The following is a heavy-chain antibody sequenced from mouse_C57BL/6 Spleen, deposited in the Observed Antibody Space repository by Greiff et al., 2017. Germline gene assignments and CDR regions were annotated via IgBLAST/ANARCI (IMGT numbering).Heavy chain of an antibody. CDR2: IDPSDSYT. D-gene: IGHD2-10*01. V-gene: IGHV1-69*01. CDR1: GYTFTSYW. CDR3: ARPGAYSGALDY. J-gene: IGHJ4*01. Sequence: QVQLQQPGAELVMPGASVKLSCKASGYTFTSYWMHWVKQRPGQGLEWIGEIDPSDSYTNYNQKFKGKSTLTVDKSSSTASMQLRSLTSVDSAVYYGARPGAYSGALDYWGQGTSVNDSS.